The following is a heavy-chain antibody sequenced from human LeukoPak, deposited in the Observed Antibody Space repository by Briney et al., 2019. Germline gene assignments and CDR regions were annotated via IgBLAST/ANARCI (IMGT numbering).Heavy chain of an antibody. CDR3: ARLAAVPAAIDGVTNWFDP. Sequence: GESLKISCKGSGYSYTSYWIGWVRQIPGKGLEWMGIIYPSDSYTRYSPSFQGQVTISADKSISTAYLQWSSLKASDTAMYYCARLAAVPAAIDGVTNWFDPWGQGTLVTVSS. CDR2: IYPSDSYT. CDR1: GYSYTSYW. J-gene: IGHJ5*02. V-gene: IGHV5-51*01. D-gene: IGHD2-2*01.